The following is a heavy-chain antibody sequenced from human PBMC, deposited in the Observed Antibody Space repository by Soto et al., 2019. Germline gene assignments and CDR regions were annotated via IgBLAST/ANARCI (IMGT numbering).Heavy chain of an antibody. V-gene: IGHV3-49*03. D-gene: IGHD4-4*01. CDR2: IRSKAYGGTT. CDR3: TRKGALTVTTVYYYYYMDV. Sequence: GGSLRLSCTASGFTFGDYAMSWFRQAPGKGLEWVGFIRSKAYGGTTEYAASVKGRFTISRDDSKSIAYLQMNSLKTEDTAVYYCTRKGALTVTTVYYYYYMDVWGKGTTVTVSS. CDR1: GFTFGDYA. J-gene: IGHJ6*03.